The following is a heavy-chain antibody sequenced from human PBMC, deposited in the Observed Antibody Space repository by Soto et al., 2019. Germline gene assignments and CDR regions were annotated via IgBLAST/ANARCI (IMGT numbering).Heavy chain of an antibody. D-gene: IGHD1-20*01. Sequence: SETLSLTCAVSGGSISGSYYYWGWLRQSPGRGPEWVGSVFYTGFTSYNPSLESRVSVSVDTSKNQFSLKVSAVTAADTAVYYCASSQKGYNWNYFDHWGQGALVTVSS. CDR2: VFYTGFT. V-gene: IGHV4-39*01. CDR3: ASSQKGYNWNYFDH. CDR1: GGSISGSYYY. J-gene: IGHJ4*02.